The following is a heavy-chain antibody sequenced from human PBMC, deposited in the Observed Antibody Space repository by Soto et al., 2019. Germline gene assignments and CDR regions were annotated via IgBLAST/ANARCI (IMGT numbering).Heavy chain of an antibody. V-gene: IGHV3-21*06. CDR3: ARESEDLTSNFDY. J-gene: IGHJ4*02. CDR1: GFTFTRYS. Sequence: GSLRLSCAASGFTFTRYSMNWVRQAPGKGLEWVSSISSTTNYIYYGDSMKGRFTISRDNAKNSLYLEMNSLRAEDTAVYYCARESEDLTSNFDYRGQATLVPVSP. CDR2: ISSTTNYI.